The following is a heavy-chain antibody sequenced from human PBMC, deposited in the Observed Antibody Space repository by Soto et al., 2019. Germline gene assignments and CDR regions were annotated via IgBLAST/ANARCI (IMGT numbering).Heavy chain of an antibody. CDR1: GFTFSSYG. V-gene: IGHV3-30*18. D-gene: IGHD3-3*01. CDR2: ISYDGSNK. J-gene: IGHJ4*02. CDR3: AKDSGAPFANYDFWSGSQAGY. Sequence: GGSLRLSCAASGFTFSSYGMHWVRQAPGKGLEWVAVISYDGSNKYYADSVKGRFTISRDNSKNTLYLQMNSLRAEDTAVYYCAKDSGAPFANYDFWSGSQAGYWGQGTLVTVSS.